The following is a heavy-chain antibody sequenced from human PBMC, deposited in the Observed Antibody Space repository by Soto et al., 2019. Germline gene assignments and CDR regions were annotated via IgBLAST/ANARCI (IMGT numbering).Heavy chain of an antibody. Sequence: GGSLRLSCAASGLTFSSYAMHWVRQAPGKGLEYVSAISSNGGSTYYANSVKGRFTISRDNSKNTLYLQMGSLRAEDMAVYYCARQSYSSYYFDYWGQGTLVTVSS. CDR1: GLTFSSYA. CDR2: ISSNGGST. CDR3: ARQSYSSYYFDY. V-gene: IGHV3-64*01. D-gene: IGHD6-13*01. J-gene: IGHJ4*02.